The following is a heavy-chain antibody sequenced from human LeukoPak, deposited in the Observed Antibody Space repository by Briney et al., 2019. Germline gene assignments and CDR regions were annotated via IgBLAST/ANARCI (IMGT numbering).Heavy chain of an antibody. J-gene: IGHJ4*02. Sequence: GASVKVSCKASGYTFTTYSVNWVRQAPGQGLEWMGWISGYSGNTNYAQKLQGRVTMTTDTSTSTAYMELRNLRSDDTAIYYCARGYSSGRDYYFDYWGQGTLVTVSS. CDR1: GYTFTTYS. CDR2: ISGYSGNT. V-gene: IGHV1-18*01. D-gene: IGHD6-19*01. CDR3: ARGYSSGRDYYFDY.